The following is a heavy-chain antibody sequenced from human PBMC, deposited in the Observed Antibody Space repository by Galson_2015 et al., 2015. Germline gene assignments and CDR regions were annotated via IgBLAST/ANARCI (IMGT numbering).Heavy chain of an antibody. CDR3: AKTTMATSRSCYMGT. D-gene: IGHD6-13*01. Sequence: SLRLSCAASAFAFSIYEMNWIRQAPGKGLEWVSYITSTGDTTYYADSVKGRFTVSRDNAKNSLFLQVNSLRAEDTAVYYCAKTTMATSRSCYMGTWCKRSTLT. CDR2: ITSTGDTT. J-gene: IGHJ6*03. CDR1: AFAFSIYE. V-gene: IGHV3-48*03.